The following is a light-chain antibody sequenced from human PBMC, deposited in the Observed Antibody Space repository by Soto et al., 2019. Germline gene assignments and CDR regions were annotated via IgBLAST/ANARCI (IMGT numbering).Light chain of an antibody. CDR1: GSDVGGYNY. Sequence: QSVLTQPASASGSPGQSITISCTGTGSDVGGYNYVSWYQQRPGTAPKLLIYEVSHRPSGVSNRFSASKSGDTASLTISGLQAEDEADYYCTSYTSSSTPYVFGTGTKLTVL. V-gene: IGLV2-14*03. CDR2: EVS. J-gene: IGLJ1*01. CDR3: TSYTSSSTPYV.